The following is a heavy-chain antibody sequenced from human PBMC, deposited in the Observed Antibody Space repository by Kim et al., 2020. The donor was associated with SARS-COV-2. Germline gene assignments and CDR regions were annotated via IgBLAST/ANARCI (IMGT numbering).Heavy chain of an antibody. J-gene: IGHJ3*02. D-gene: IGHD3-9*01. V-gene: IGHV3-7*01. Sequence: GGSLRLSCAASGFTFSSYGMRWVRQAPGKGLEWVAVITQDGSEKYYVDSVKGRFTISRDNAKNSLYLQMNSLRAEDTAVYYCARFDILSGYSACGIWGQGTMLTVSS. CDR2: ITQDGSEK. CDR3: ARFDILSGYSACGI. CDR1: GFTFSSYG.